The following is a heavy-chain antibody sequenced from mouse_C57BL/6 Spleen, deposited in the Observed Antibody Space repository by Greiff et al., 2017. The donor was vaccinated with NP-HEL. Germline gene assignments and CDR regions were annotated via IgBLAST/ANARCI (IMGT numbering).Heavy chain of an antibody. V-gene: IGHV3-1*01. CDR3: ARGGDDYDPLDY. CDR2: ISYSGST. D-gene: IGHD2-4*01. Sequence: EVKLVESGPGMVKPSQSLSLTCTVTGYSITSGYDWHWIRHFPGNKLEWMGYISYSGSTNYNPSLKRRISITHDTSKNHFFLKLNSVTTEDTATYYCARGGDDYDPLDYWGQGTTLTVSS. CDR1: GYSITSGYD. J-gene: IGHJ2*01.